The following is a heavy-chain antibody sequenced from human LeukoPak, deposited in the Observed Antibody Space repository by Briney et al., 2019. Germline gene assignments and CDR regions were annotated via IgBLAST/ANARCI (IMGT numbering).Heavy chain of an antibody. Sequence: SETLSLTCTVSGGSISSYYWSWIRQPAGKGLEWIGRIYTSGSTNYNPSLKSRVTMSVDTSKNQFSLKLSSVTAADTAVYYCARDVSSSSGYYYYMDVWGKGTTVTVSS. CDR1: GGSISSYY. CDR2: IYTSGST. V-gene: IGHV4-4*07. J-gene: IGHJ6*03. D-gene: IGHD6-6*01. CDR3: ARDVSSSSGYYYYMDV.